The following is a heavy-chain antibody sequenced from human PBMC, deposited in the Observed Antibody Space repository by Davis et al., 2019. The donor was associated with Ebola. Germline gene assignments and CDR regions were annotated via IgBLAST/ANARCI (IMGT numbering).Heavy chain of an antibody. CDR2: ISYDGSNE. J-gene: IGHJ3*02. CDR3: ARTYYYDDSGYRNAFDI. CDR1: GFSVSDKY. D-gene: IGHD3-22*01. Sequence: GGSLRLSCAGSGFSVSDKYMSWVRQAPGKGLEWVAVISYDGSNEYYADSVKGRFIISRDNSKNTLYLQMNSLRAEDTAVYYCARTYYYDDSGYRNAFDIWGQGTMVTISS. V-gene: IGHV3-30-3*01.